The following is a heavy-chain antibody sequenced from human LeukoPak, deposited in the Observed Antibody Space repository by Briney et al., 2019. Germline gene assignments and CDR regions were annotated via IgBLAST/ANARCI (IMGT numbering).Heavy chain of an antibody. D-gene: IGHD3-10*01. Sequence: PSETRSLTCTVSGGSISRYYWSWVRQPPVKGLGWIGYIDYSGSTNYNPSLKSRVTISVDTSKNQFSLKLTSVTAADTALYYCAREYGSERPPDYWGQGTLVTVSS. J-gene: IGHJ4*02. CDR3: AREYGSERPPDY. CDR2: IDYSGST. CDR1: GGSISRYY. V-gene: IGHV4-59*01.